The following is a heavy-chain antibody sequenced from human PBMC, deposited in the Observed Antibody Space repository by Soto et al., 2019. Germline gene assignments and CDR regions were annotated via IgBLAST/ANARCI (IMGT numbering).Heavy chain of an antibody. V-gene: IGHV1-18*01. CDR2: INPYNGNT. J-gene: IGHJ5*02. CDR3: AREPVAGIWFDP. Sequence: ASVKVSCKASGYTFTSYGISWVRQAHGQGLEWMGWINPYNGNTNYAQKLQGRVTMTTDTSTSTAYMELRSLRSDDTAVYYCAREPVAGIWFDPWGQGTLVTVSS. CDR1: GYTFTSYG. D-gene: IGHD6-19*01.